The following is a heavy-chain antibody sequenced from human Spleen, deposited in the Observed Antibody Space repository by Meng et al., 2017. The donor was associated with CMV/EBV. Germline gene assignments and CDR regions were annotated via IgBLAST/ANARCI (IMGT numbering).Heavy chain of an antibody. D-gene: IGHD3-22*01. CDR2: LYYSGST. Sequence: SDTRTLTWTVPGGSISSYYWSWIRQPPGKGLEWIGCLYYSGSTNYNPSLESRVTISVVTSKNQFSLKLSSLTAADTAMYYCARDSTMVVGKSAFDIWGKGTMVTVS. V-gene: IGHV4-59*01. CDR1: GGSISSYY. J-gene: IGHJ3*02. CDR3: ARDSTMVVGKSAFDI.